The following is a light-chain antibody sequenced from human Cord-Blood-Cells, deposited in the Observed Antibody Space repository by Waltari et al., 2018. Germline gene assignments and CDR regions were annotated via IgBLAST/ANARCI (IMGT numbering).Light chain of an antibody. Sequence: QSVLTQPPSASGTPGQRVTISCSGSSSNIGSNTVNWYQQRPGTAPKLLIYSNKRRPSGVPDRFAGSKSGTSGSLAMSGLQSEDEADYYCAAWDDSLNGWVFGGGTKLTVL. J-gene: IGLJ3*02. V-gene: IGLV1-44*01. CDR1: SSNIGSNT. CDR2: SNK. CDR3: AAWDDSLNGWV.